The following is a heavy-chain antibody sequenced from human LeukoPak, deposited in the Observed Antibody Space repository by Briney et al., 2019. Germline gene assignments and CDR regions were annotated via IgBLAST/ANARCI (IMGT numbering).Heavy chain of an antibody. CDR3: ARFRSSGYSSGWFYVSETYYFDY. J-gene: IGHJ4*02. V-gene: IGHV4-34*01. CDR1: GGSFSGYY. Sequence: SETLSLTCAVYGGSFSGYYWSWIRQPPGKGLEWIGEINHSGSTNYNPPLKSRVTISVDTSKNQFSLKLSSVTAADTAVYYCARFRSSGYSSGWFYVSETYYFDYWGQGTLVTVSS. CDR2: INHSGST. D-gene: IGHD6-19*01.